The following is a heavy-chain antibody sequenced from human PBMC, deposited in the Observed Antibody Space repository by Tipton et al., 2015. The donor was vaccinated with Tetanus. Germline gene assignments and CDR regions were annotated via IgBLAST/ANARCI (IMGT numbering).Heavy chain of an antibody. D-gene: IGHD5-18*01. Sequence: VQLVQSGAEVKKPGESLRISCKGSGYSFTSYWIGWVRQMPGKGLEWMGIIYPGDSDTRYSPSFQGRVTISADKSISTAYLQWSSLKASDTAMYYCARHQLDTAMAPLYYYYGMDVWGQGTTVTVSS. CDR1: GYSFTSYW. J-gene: IGHJ6*02. V-gene: IGHV5-51*01. CDR3: ARHQLDTAMAPLYYYYGMDV. CDR2: IYPGDSDT.